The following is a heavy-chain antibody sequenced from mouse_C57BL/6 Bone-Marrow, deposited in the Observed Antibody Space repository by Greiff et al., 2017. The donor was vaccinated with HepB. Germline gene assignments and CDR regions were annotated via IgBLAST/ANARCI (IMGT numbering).Heavy chain of an antibody. CDR2: IDPETGGT. CDR1: GYTFTDYE. Sequence: QVQLQQSGAELVRPGASVTLSCKASGYTFTDYEMHWVKQTPVHGLEWIGAIDPETGGTAYNQKFKGKAILTADKSSSTAYMELPSLTSEDSAVYYCTRRPYYFDYWGQGTTLTVSS. J-gene: IGHJ2*01. V-gene: IGHV1-15*01. CDR3: TRRPYYFDY.